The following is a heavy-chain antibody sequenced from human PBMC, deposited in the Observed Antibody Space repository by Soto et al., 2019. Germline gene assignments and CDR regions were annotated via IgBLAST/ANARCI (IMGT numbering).Heavy chain of an antibody. CDR3: ARVSGSYYYGMDV. CDR1: GGSISSINW. V-gene: IGHV4-4*02. Sequence: QVQLRESGPGLVKPSGTLSLTCAVSGGSISSINWWSWVRQPPGKGLEWIGEIYHSGSTNYNPSLTSRVTISVDKSKTHFSLTLSSVTAADTAVYYCARVSGSYYYGMDVWGQGTTVTVSS. D-gene: IGHD1-26*01. CDR2: IYHSGST. J-gene: IGHJ6*02.